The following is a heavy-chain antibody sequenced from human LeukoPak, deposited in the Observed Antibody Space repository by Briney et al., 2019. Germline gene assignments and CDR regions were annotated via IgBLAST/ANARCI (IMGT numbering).Heavy chain of an antibody. CDR1: GFTFSSYG. V-gene: IGHV3-30*02. CDR2: IRYDGSNK. CDR3: AKTTITILDAFDI. D-gene: IGHD3-3*01. Sequence: GGSLRLSCAASGFTFSSYGMHWVRQAPGKGLEWVAFIRYDGSNKYYADSVKGRFTISRDNSTNTLYLQMNSLRAEDTAVYYCAKTTITILDAFDIWGQGTMVTVSS. J-gene: IGHJ3*02.